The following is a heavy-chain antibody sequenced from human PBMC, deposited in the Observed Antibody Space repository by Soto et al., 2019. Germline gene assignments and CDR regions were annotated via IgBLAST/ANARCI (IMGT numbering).Heavy chain of an antibody. CDR3: ARDLSRLGELSLYRIDY. V-gene: IGHV3-21*01. CDR1: GFTFSSYS. CDR2: ISSSSSYI. Sequence: EVQLVESGGGLVKPGGSLRLSCAASGFTFSSYSMNWVRQAPGKGLEWVSSISSSSSYIYYADSVKGRFTISRDNAKNSLYLQMNSLRAEDTAVYYCARDLSRLGELSLYRIDYWGQGTLVTVSS. J-gene: IGHJ4*02. D-gene: IGHD3-16*02.